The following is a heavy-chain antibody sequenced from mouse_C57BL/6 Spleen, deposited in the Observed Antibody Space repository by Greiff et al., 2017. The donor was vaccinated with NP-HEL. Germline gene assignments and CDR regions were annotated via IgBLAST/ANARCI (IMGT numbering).Heavy chain of an antibody. CDR1: GYTFTSYW. V-gene: IGHV1-50*01. Sequence: VQLQQPGAELVKPGASVKLSCKASGYTFTSYWMQWVKQRPGQGLEWIGEIDPSDSYTNYNQKFKGKATLTVDTSSSTAYMQLSSLTSEDSAVYYCARGLTAIMDYWGQGTSVTVSS. D-gene: IGHD1-2*01. CDR2: IDPSDSYT. J-gene: IGHJ4*01. CDR3: ARGLTAIMDY.